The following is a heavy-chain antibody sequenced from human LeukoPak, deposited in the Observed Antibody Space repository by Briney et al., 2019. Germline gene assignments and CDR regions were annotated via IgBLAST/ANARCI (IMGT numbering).Heavy chain of an antibody. V-gene: IGHV4-34*01. D-gene: IGHD6-13*01. CDR1: GGSITSYY. Sequence: SETLSLTCTVSGGSITSYYWSWIRQPPGKGLEWIGEINHSGSTNYNPSLKSRVTISVDTSKNQFSLKLSSVTAADTAVYYCAARGIAAAPGNYWGQGTLVTVSS. CDR3: AARGIAAAPGNY. CDR2: INHSGST. J-gene: IGHJ4*02.